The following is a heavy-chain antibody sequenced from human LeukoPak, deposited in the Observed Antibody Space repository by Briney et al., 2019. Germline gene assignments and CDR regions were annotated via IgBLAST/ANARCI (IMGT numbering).Heavy chain of an antibody. D-gene: IGHD3-3*01. CDR3: ARSEWLLPRGGFDF. Sequence: GKSLKISCQASGYTFGNYWIGWVRQKSGKGLEWMGIIYGDDFDTRYSPSFQGQVTISADKSNRTAYLHWSSLKASDTAIYFCARSEWLLPRGGFDFWGQGTRVVVSS. V-gene: IGHV5-51*01. CDR1: GYTFGNYW. J-gene: IGHJ4*02. CDR2: IYGDDFDT.